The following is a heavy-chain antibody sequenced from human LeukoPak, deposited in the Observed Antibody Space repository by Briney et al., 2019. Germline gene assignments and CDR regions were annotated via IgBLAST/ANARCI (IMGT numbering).Heavy chain of an antibody. J-gene: IGHJ4*02. Sequence: GGSLRLSCAASGFTFSNYYMNWVRQAPGKGLEWVSAISGSGGSTYYADSVKGRFTISRDNSKNTLYLQMNSLRAEDTAVYYCAKDLLKNYYDSSGYQAFDYWGQGTLVTVSS. D-gene: IGHD3-22*01. V-gene: IGHV3-23*01. CDR1: GFTFSNYY. CDR2: ISGSGGST. CDR3: AKDLLKNYYDSSGYQAFDY.